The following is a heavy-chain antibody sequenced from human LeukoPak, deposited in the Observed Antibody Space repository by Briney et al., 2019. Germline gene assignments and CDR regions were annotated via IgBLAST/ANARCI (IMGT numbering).Heavy chain of an antibody. Sequence: GASVKVSCKASGGTFSSYAISWVRQAPGQGVEWMGRIIPILGIANYAQKFQGRVTITADKSTSTAYMELSSLRSEDTAVYYCARSGIAVAGKGWGQGTLVTVSS. D-gene: IGHD6-19*01. CDR2: IIPILGIA. V-gene: IGHV1-69*04. J-gene: IGHJ4*02. CDR1: GGTFSSYA. CDR3: ARSGIAVAGKG.